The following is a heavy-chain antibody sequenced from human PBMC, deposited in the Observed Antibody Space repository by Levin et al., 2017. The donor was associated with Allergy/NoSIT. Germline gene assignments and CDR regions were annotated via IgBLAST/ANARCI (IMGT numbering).Heavy chain of an antibody. D-gene: IGHD2-15*01. Sequence: SQTLSLTCTVSGGSISSYYWSWIRQPPGKGLEWIGYIYYSGSTNYNPSLKSRVTISVDTSKNQFSLKLTSVTAADTAVYYCARQCSGGSCIDYWGQGTLVTVFS. V-gene: IGHV4-59*08. J-gene: IGHJ4*02. CDR3: ARQCSGGSCIDY. CDR2: IYYSGST. CDR1: GGSISSYY.